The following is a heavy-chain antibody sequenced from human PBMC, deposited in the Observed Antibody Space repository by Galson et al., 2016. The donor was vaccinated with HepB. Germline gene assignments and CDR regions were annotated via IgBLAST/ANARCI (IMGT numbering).Heavy chain of an antibody. Sequence: SVKVSCKASGYTFTNYDIHWVRQAPGQRLEWMGWIIADSGNRKYSQKFQGRVTITRDTSANTAYMQLSSLKFEDTAVYYCARSDRGIGAADSWGQGTLVTVSS. V-gene: IGHV1-3*01. CDR3: ARSDRGIGAADS. CDR1: GYTFTNYD. J-gene: IGHJ5*01. D-gene: IGHD6-25*01. CDR2: IIADSGNR.